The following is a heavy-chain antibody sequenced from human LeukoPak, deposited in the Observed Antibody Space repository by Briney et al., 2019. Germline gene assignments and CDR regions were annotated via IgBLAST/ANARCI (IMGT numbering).Heavy chain of an antibody. CDR1: GGSISSSIYY. CDR3: ARLGSNLHFDY. Sequence: SETLSLTCTVSGGSISSSIYYWGWIRQPSGKGLEYIGSIYYSGSTYYNPSLKSRVTISVDTSKNQFSLKLSSVTAADTAVYYCARLGSNLHFDYWGQGTLVTVSS. D-gene: IGHD1-14*01. V-gene: IGHV4-39*01. CDR2: IYYSGST. J-gene: IGHJ4*02.